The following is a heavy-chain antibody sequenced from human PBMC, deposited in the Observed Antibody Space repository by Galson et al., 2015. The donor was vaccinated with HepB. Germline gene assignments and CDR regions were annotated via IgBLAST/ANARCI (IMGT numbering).Heavy chain of an antibody. V-gene: IGHV4-39*01. J-gene: IGHJ3*02. D-gene: IGHD2-2*01. CDR3: ARHETPQGIVPAAMVDAFDI. CDR1: GGSISSSSYY. CDR2: IYYSGST. Sequence: SETLSLTCTVSGGSISSSSYYWGWIRQPPGKGLEWIGSIYYSGSTYYNPSLKSRVTISVDTSKNQFSLKLSSVTAADTAVYYCARHETPQGIVPAAMVDAFDIWGQGTMVTVSS.